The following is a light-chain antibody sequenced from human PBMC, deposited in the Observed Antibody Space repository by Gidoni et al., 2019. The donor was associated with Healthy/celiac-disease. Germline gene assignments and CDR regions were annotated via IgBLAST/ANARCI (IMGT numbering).Light chain of an antibody. CDR1: QGISSY. J-gene: IGKJ1*01. Sequence: AIRITQSPSSLSASTGARVTITCRASQGISSYLAWYQQKPGKAPKLLIYAASTLQSGVPSRFSGSGSGTDFTLTISCLQSEDFATYYCQQYYSYPLAFGQGTKVEIK. CDR2: AAS. V-gene: IGKV1-8*01. CDR3: QQYYSYPLA.